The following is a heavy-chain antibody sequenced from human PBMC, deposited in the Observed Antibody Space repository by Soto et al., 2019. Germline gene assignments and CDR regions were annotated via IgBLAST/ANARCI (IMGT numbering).Heavy chain of an antibody. CDR1: GGAYSKSR. V-gene: IGHV3-15*05. D-gene: IGHD3-22*01. CDR3: TTDSYSSMIVVRFDY. CDR2: IKSKAHGGTT. Sequence: QRRSGAASGGAYSKSRRNWVHQAKRKGLECVGRIKSKAHGGTTDFAASVRGRFAITRDDSRNVVYMQVNSLNTEDTAVYYCTTDSYSSMIVVRFDYWGHRTQVTVS. J-gene: IGHJ4*01.